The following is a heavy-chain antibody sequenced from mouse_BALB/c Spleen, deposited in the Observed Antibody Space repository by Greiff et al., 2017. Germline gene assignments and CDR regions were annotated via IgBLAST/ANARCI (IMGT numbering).Heavy chain of an antibody. CDR1: GFTFSSFG. CDR2: ISSGSSTI. D-gene: IGHD1-1*02. Sequence: EVQVVESGGGLVQPGGSRKLSCAASGFTFSSFGIHWVRQAPEKGLEWVAYISSGSSTIYYADTVKGRFTISRDNPKNTLFLQMTSLRSEDTAMYYCARSLGGNYFDYWGQGTTLTVSS. CDR3: ARSLGGNYFDY. V-gene: IGHV5-17*02. J-gene: IGHJ2*01.